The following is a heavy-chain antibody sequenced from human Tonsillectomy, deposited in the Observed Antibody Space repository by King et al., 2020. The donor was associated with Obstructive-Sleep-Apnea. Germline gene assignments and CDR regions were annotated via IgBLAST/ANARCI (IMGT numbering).Heavy chain of an antibody. Sequence: VQLVESGGGLVKPGGSLRLSCAASGFTFSDYYMSWIRQAPGKGLEGVSYISSSCSTIYYADAVKGRFTISRDNAKNSLYLQMNSLRAEATAVYYCARVGMYSSSWYGHYFDYWGQGTLVTVSS. CDR3: ARVGMYSSSWYGHYFDY. V-gene: IGHV3-11*01. D-gene: IGHD6-13*01. J-gene: IGHJ4*02. CDR1: GFTFSDYY. CDR2: ISSSCSTI.